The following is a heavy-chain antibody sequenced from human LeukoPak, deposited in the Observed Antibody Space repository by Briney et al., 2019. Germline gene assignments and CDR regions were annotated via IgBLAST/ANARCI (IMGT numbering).Heavy chain of an antibody. V-gene: IGHV1-69*13. Sequence: SVKVSCKASGGTFSSYAISWVRQAPGQGLEWMGGIIPIFGTANYAQKFQGRVTITADESTSTAYMELSSLRSEDTAVYYCAANWGSSGYFDYWGQGTLVTVSS. CDR3: AANWGSSGYFDY. D-gene: IGHD7-27*01. CDR2: IIPIFGTA. J-gene: IGHJ4*02. CDR1: GGTFSSYA.